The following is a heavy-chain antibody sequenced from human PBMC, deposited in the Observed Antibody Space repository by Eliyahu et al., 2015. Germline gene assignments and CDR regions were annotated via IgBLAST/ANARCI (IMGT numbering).Heavy chain of an antibody. CDR2: VSRNGGDT. V-gene: IGHV3-64*07. CDR1: XFXXXXYS. J-gene: IGHJ3*02. CDR3: ARARGYSYGADAFDI. D-gene: IGHD5-18*01. Sequence: VQLVESGGGLVQPGGSLRLSCAASXFXXXXYSMHWVRQAPGKGLEYVSVVSRNGGDTYYADSVKGRFTISRDNSKNTLYLQMGSLRAEDMAVYYCARARGYSYGADAFDIWGRGTMVTVSS.